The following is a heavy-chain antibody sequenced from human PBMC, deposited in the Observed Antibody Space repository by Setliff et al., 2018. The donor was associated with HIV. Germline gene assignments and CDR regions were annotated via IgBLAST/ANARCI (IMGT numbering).Heavy chain of an antibody. CDR3: ATEKYFESGGYYVA. V-gene: IGHV1-69*10. CDR2: IIIG. CDR1: GGTFSSYS. D-gene: IGHD3-22*01. Sequence: SVKVSCKASGGTFSSYSVTWVRQAPGQGLEWMGGIIIGNYAQKFQGRVTITADESTSTAYMELSSLRSEDTAVYYCATEKYFESGGYYVAWGQGTLVTVSS. J-gene: IGHJ5*02.